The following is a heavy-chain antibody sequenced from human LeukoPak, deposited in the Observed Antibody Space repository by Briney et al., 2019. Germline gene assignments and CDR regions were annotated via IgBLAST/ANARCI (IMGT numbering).Heavy chain of an antibody. J-gene: IGHJ4*02. CDR3: AKDKTSSGYYYDY. V-gene: IGHV3-23*01. D-gene: IGHD3-22*01. CDR2: IRSSGDIT. Sequence: GGSLRLSCEASGFIFSHYGMNWVRQAPGKGLEWVSGIRSSGDITYYADSVKGRFTISRDNSKNTLYLQTNSLRAEDTAVYYCAKDKTSSGYYYDYWGQGTLVTVSS. CDR1: GFIFSHYG.